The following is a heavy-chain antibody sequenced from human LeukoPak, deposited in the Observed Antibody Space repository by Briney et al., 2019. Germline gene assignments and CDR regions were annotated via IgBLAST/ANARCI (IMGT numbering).Heavy chain of an antibody. CDR2: IKHDGSEK. V-gene: IGHV3-7*03. Sequence: QPGGSLRLSCAASGFIFTNYFMSWVRQAPGKGLEWVASIKHDGSEKYYVDSVRGRFTISRDNTKNSLYLQMSSLRAEDTAVYYCAKGSSGFYEATYYFDYWGQGTLVTVSS. D-gene: IGHD3-22*01. J-gene: IGHJ4*02. CDR3: AKGSSGFYEATYYFDY. CDR1: GFIFTNYF.